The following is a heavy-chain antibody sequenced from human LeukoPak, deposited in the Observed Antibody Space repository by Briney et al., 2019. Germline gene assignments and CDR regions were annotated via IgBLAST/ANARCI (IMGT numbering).Heavy chain of an antibody. CDR3: ARDLGGEYSSSWYTPPAFGY. CDR1: GGSISSYY. J-gene: IGHJ4*02. CDR2: IYYSGST. V-gene: IGHV4-59*01. Sequence: SETLSLTCTVSGGSISSYYWSWIRQPPGKGLEWIGYIYYSGSTNYNPSLKSRVTISVDTSKDQFSLKLSSVTAADTAVYCCARDLGGEYSSSWYTPPAFGYWGQGTLVTVSS. D-gene: IGHD6-13*01.